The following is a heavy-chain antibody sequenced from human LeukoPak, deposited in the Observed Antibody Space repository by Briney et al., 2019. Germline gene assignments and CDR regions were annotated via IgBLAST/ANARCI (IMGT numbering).Heavy chain of an antibody. Sequence: TLSLTCTVSGGSISSYYWSWIRQPPGKALEWLALIDWDDDKYYSTSLKTRLTISKDTSKNQVVLTMTNMDPVDTATYYCARNRGGYYFDYWGQGTLVTVSS. D-gene: IGHD2-15*01. CDR3: ARNRGGYYFDY. V-gene: IGHV2-70*18. J-gene: IGHJ4*02. CDR1: GGSISSYY. CDR2: IDWDDDK.